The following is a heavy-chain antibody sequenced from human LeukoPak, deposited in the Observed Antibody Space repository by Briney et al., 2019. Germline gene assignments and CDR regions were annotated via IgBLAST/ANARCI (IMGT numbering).Heavy chain of an antibody. V-gene: IGHV3-20*04. CDR3: AKENWYLYNNNWYKTWFDP. D-gene: IGHD6-13*01. CDR1: GFTFDDYG. CDR2: INWNGGST. Sequence: GGSLRLSCAASGFTFDDYGMSWVRQAPGKGLEWVSGINWNGGSTGYADSVKGRFTISRDNSKNTLYLQMNSLRAEDTAIYYCAKENWYLYNNNWYKTWFDPWGQGTLVTVSS. J-gene: IGHJ5*01.